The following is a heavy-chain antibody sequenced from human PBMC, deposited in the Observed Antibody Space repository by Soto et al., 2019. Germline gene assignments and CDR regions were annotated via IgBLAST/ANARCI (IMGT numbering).Heavy chain of an antibody. CDR2: INPSGGST. J-gene: IGHJ6*02. Sequence: GASVKVSCKASGYTFTSYYMHWVRQAPGQGLEWMGIINPSGGSTSYAQKFQGRVTMTRDTSTSTVYMELSSLRSEDTAVYYCASRTIYSSSWGYGMDVWGQGTTVTVSS. CDR3: ASRTIYSSSWGYGMDV. V-gene: IGHV1-46*03. CDR1: GYTFTSYY. D-gene: IGHD6-13*01.